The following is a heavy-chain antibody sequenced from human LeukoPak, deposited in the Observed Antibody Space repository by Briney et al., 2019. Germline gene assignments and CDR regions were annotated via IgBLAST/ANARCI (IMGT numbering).Heavy chain of an antibody. Sequence: GGSLRLSCAASGFTFTKYWMAWVRQAPGKGLEWVANIQQDGSEAYYADSVTGRFTISRDDAKNSLYLQMNSLRAEDTAVYYCSNGIYDKSYWGQGTLVTVSS. V-gene: IGHV3-7*01. J-gene: IGHJ4*02. CDR3: SNGIYDKSY. CDR2: IQQDGSEA. D-gene: IGHD2/OR15-2a*01. CDR1: GFTFTKYW.